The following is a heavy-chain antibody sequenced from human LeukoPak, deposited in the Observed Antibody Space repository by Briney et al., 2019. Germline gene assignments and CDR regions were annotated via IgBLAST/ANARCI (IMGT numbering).Heavy chain of an antibody. D-gene: IGHD2-2*02. CDR3: ARGVPAAIGGYYFDY. Sequence: GGSLRLSCAASGFTFSTYGMHWVRQAPGKGLEWVAFIRSDGSTKYFADSVKGRFTISRDNSKNTLYLQMNSLRAEDTAVYYCARGVPAAIGGYYFDYWGQGTLVTVSS. J-gene: IGHJ4*02. CDR1: GFTFSTYG. V-gene: IGHV3-30*02. CDR2: IRSDGSTK.